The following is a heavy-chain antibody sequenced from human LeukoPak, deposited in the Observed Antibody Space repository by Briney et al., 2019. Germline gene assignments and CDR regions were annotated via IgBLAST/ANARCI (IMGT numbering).Heavy chain of an antibody. J-gene: IGHJ5*02. CDR3: ASLGGNYYYLRS. Sequence: GASVKVSCKASGYTFTSYAMNWVRQAPGQGLEWMGWTNTNSGGTYYARKFQDRVTMTRDTSITTAYMELTRLQSDDTAVYYCASLGGNYYYLRSWGQGTLVTVSA. CDR2: TNTNSGGT. CDR1: GYTFTSYA. V-gene: IGHV1-2*02. D-gene: IGHD3/OR15-3a*01.